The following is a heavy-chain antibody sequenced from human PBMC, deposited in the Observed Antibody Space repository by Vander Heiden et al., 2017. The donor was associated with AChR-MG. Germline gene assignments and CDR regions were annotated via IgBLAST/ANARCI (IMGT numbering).Heavy chain of an antibody. CDR1: GGTFSSYA. D-gene: IGHD3-22*01. CDR2: IIPIFGTA. J-gene: IGHJ4*02. Sequence: QVQLVQSGAEVKKPGSSVKVSCKASGGTFSSYAISWVRQAPGQGLEWMGGIIPIFGTANYAQKFQGRVTITADESTSTAYMELSSLRSEDTAVYYCARDRNYYDSSGYYLFYWGQGTLVTVSS. CDR3: ARDRNYYDSSGYYLFY. V-gene: IGHV1-69*01.